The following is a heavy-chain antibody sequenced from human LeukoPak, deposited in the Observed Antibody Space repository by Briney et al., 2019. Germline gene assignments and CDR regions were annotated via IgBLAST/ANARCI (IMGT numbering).Heavy chain of an antibody. V-gene: IGHV3-23*01. CDR1: GFTFSSFA. CDR3: ANLSQYSESSAYMDY. Sequence: GGSLRLSCAASGFTFSSFAMAWVRQAPGKGPAWVAGISASGGSKGYADSVKARLSISRDNSKNMLYLQMNSLTVEDTALYYCANLSQYSESSAYMDYWGQGTLVSVSS. J-gene: IGHJ4*02. CDR2: ISASGGSK. D-gene: IGHD3-22*01.